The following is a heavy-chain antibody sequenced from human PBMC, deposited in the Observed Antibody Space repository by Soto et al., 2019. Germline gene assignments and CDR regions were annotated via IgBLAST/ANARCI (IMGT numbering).Heavy chain of an antibody. CDR2: ISYDGSNK. V-gene: IGHV3-30-3*01. CDR3: ARASQPGGWDYYYGMDV. D-gene: IGHD3-16*01. CDR1: GFTFSSYA. J-gene: IGHJ6*02. Sequence: GGSLRLSCAASGFTFSSYAMHWVRQAPGKGLEWVAVISYDGSNKYYADSVKGRFTISRDNSKNTLYLQMNSLRAEDTAVYYCARASQPGGWDYYYGMDVWGQGTTVTVSS.